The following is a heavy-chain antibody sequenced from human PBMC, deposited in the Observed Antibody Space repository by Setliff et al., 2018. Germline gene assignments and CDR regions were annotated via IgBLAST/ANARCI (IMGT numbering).Heavy chain of an antibody. D-gene: IGHD2-2*01. V-gene: IGHV1-18*01. Sequence: ASVKVSCKASGYTFISYGISWVRQAPGQGLEWMGWISAYNGNTNYAQKLQGRVTMTTDTSTSTAYMELRSLRSDDTAVYYCARVLFHCSSASCYLDAFDIWGQGTMVTVSS. CDR2: ISAYNGNT. CDR1: GYTFISYG. J-gene: IGHJ3*02. CDR3: ARVLFHCSSASCYLDAFDI.